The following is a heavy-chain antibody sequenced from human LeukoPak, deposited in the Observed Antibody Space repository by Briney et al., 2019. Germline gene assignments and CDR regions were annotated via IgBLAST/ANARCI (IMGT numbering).Heavy chain of an antibody. CDR2: INHSGST. Sequence: SETLSLICAVYGGSFSGYYWSWIRQPPGKGLEWIGEINHSGSTNYNPSLKSRVTISVDTSKNQFSLKLSSVTAADTAVYYCARVRSYYDILTGYEIVMIDYWGQGTLVTVSS. V-gene: IGHV4-34*01. CDR1: GGSFSGYY. J-gene: IGHJ4*02. CDR3: ARVRSYYDILTGYEIVMIDY. D-gene: IGHD3-9*01.